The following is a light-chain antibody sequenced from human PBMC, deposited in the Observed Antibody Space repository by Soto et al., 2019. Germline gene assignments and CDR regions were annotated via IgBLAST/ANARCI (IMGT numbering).Light chain of an antibody. CDR1: QSVSSN. V-gene: IGKV3-15*01. CDR3: QHYKNWPYT. CDR2: GAS. J-gene: IGKJ2*01. Sequence: EIVMTQSPATLSVSPGERATLSCRASQSVSSNLAWYQQQPGQAPRLLIYGASTRATGIPARFSGSGSGTEFTLTISSLKADDFAGDYCQHYKNWPYTFGKGTNLDIK.